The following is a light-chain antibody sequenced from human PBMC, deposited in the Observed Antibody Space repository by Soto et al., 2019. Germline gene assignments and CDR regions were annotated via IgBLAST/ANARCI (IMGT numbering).Light chain of an antibody. J-gene: IGLJ1*01. CDR1: NSDVGGYNY. CDR3: SSYTSSSTYV. CDR2: EVS. Sequence: QTALTQPSSLSGSPGPTITISCTGTNSDVGGYNYVSWYQQHPGKAPKLMIYEVSNRPSGVSNRFSGSKSGNTASLTISGLQAEDEADYYCSSYTSSSTYVFGTGTKVTVL. V-gene: IGLV2-14*01.